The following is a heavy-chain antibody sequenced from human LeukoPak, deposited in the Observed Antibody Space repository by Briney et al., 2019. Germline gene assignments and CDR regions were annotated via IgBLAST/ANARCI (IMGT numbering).Heavy chain of an antibody. CDR2: ISYDGSNK. CDR3: ARDGYSSSSGFDY. D-gene: IGHD6-6*01. V-gene: IGHV3-30-3*01. J-gene: IGHJ4*02. Sequence: PGRSLRLSCAASGFTFSSYAMHWVRQAPGKGLEWVAVISYDGSNKYYADSVKGRFTISRDNSKNTLYLQMNSLRAEDTAVYYCARDGYSSSSGFDYWGQGTLVTISS. CDR1: GFTFSSYA.